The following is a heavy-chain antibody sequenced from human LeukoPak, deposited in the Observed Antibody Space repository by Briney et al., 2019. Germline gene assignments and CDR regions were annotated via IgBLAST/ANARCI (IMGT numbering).Heavy chain of an antibody. Sequence: SETLSLTCTVSGGSIRSYYWSWIRQPPGKGLEWIGYIYYSGSTNYNPSLKSRLTISVDASKNQFSLKLSSVTATDTAVYYCASLTTVTQGYFDSWGQGTLVTVSS. CDR2: IYYSGST. CDR3: ASLTTVTQGYFDS. CDR1: GGSIRSYY. J-gene: IGHJ4*02. D-gene: IGHD4-17*01. V-gene: IGHV4-59*08.